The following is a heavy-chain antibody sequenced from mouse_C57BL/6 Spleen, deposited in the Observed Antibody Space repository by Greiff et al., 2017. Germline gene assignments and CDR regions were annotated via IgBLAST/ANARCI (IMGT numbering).Heavy chain of an antibody. CDR1: GFSLTSYG. Sequence: VQLVESGPGLVAPSQSLSITCTVSGFSLTSYGVHWVRQPPGKGLEWLVVICSGGSTTYYSAPKSSLSISKDNSKSQVFLKMNSLQTDDTAMYYCARFPYYYEDFAYWGQGTLVTVSA. CDR2: ICSGGST. D-gene: IGHD1-1*01. J-gene: IGHJ3*01. V-gene: IGHV2-6*02. CDR3: ARFPYYYEDFAY.